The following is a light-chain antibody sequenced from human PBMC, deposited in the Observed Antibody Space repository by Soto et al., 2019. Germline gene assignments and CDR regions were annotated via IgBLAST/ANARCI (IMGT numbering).Light chain of an antibody. J-gene: IGLJ7*01. V-gene: IGLV1-47*01. CDR3: AAWDDSLSGAV. CDR1: TSNIGSNY. CDR2: RNT. Sequence: QAVVTQTPSVSGTPGQRVTFSCSGSTSNIGSNYVYWYQQLPGAAPRLLIYRNTQRPSGVPDRFSGSKSGTSASLAISGLRSEDEADYYCAAWDDSLSGAVFGGGTQLTVL.